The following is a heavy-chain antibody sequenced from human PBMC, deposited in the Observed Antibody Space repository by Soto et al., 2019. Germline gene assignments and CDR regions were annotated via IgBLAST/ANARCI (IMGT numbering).Heavy chain of an antibody. D-gene: IGHD2-15*01. V-gene: IGHV1-69*12. J-gene: IGHJ4*02. CDR1: GGTLSSYG. Sequence: QVQLVQSGAEVKKPGSSVKVSCNVSGGTLSSYGFNWVRQAPGQGLEWMGGIIPMFGITNHTQKFQDRITISADASTNTAYMELRSLGADDTAIYYCASDRGYGLLNWGQGTLLTVSS. CDR3: ASDRGYGLLN. CDR2: IIPMFGIT.